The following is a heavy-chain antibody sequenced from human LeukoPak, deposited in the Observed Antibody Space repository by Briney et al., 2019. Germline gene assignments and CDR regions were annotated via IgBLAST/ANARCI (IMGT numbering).Heavy chain of an antibody. J-gene: IGHJ4*02. D-gene: IGHD2-2*01. CDR1: GGTFSSYS. V-gene: IGHV1-69*13. CDR3: ATAPLGYCTRTSCYAGIRQYFDY. CDR2: IIPIFGTA. Sequence: SVKVSCKASGGTFSSYSISWVRQAPGQGREWMGGIIPIFGTANYAQKFHDRVTITADESTSTAFMALSSLRSEDTAMYYCATAPLGYCTRTSCYAGIRQYFDYWGQGTLVTVSS.